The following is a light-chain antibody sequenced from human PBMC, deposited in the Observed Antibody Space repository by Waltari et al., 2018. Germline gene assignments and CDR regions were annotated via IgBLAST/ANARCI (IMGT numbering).Light chain of an antibody. J-gene: IGKJ5*01. CDR3: QQYSNWPPIT. V-gene: IGKV3-15*01. CDR2: AAS. CDR1: QSVSTN. Sequence: ETVMTQSPATLSVSPGERATLSCRASQSVSTNLAWYQQKPGQAPRLLFYAASTRATGVPARFSGTGSGTEFTLTIDSLQSEDFAIYYCQQYSNWPPITFGQGTRLEIK.